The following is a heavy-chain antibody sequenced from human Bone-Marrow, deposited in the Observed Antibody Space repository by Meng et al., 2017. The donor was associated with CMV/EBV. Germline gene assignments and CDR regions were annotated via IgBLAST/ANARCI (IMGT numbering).Heavy chain of an antibody. J-gene: IGHJ4*01. V-gene: IGHV3-11*04. CDR1: GFTFSDYY. CDR2: ISSSSSTI. Sequence: LKISCAASGFTFSDYYMSWIRQAPGKGLEWVSYISSSSSTIYYADSVKGRFTISRDNAKNTLYLQLDSLAAEDTALYYCTTLQSLDYWGHGTLVTVSS. D-gene: IGHD1-1*01. CDR3: TTLQSLDY.